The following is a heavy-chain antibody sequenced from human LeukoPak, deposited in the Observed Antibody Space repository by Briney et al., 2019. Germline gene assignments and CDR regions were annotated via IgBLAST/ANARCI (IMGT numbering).Heavy chain of an antibody. D-gene: IGHD3-16*01. CDR2: IIPIFGTA. V-gene: IGHV1-69*13. Sequence: ASVKVSCKASGGTFSSYAISWVRQAPGQGLEWMGGIIPIFGTANFAQKFQGRVTITADESSSTAYMELSSLRSEDTAVYYCSRGIMITFGGVYYFDYWGQGTLVTVSS. CDR1: GGTFSSYA. J-gene: IGHJ4*02. CDR3: SRGIMITFGGVYYFDY.